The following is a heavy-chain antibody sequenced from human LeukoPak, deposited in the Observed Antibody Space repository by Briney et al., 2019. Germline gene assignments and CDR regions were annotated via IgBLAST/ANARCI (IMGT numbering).Heavy chain of an antibody. CDR1: GYTFTGYY. CDR3: AREGPYDFCPDY. V-gene: IGHV1-2*02. Sequence: ASVKVSCKASGYTFTGYYMHWVRQAPRQGLEWMGWINPNSGGTNYAQKFQGRVTMTRDTSISTAYMELSRLRSDDTAVYYCAREGPYDFCPDYWGQGTLVTVSS. D-gene: IGHD3-3*01. J-gene: IGHJ4*02. CDR2: INPNSGGT.